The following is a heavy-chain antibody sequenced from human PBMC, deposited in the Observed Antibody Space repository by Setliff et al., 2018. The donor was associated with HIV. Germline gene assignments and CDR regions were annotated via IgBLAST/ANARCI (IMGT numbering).Heavy chain of an antibody. CDR2: IYYSGST. V-gene: IGHV4-39*07. J-gene: IGHJ4*02. Sequence: SETLSLTCTVSGASISSSSYYWAWIRQPPGKGLEWIGSIYYSGSTYYNPSLKSRVTISVDTSKKQFSLKLSSVTAADTAVYYCAGLSDFLDYWGLGNLVTVSS. D-gene: IGHD2-21*01. CDR3: AGLSDFLDY. CDR1: GASISSSSYY.